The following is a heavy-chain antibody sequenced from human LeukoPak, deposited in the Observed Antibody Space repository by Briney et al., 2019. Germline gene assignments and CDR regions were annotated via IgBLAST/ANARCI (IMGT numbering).Heavy chain of an antibody. CDR3: AKNDYGDS. V-gene: IGHV3-30*18. CDR1: GFTFSSYG. Sequence: PGGSLRLSCAASGFTFSSYGMHWVRLAPGKGLEWVAVISYDGSNKYYADSVKGRFTISRDNSKNTLYLQMNSLRAEDTAVYYCAKNDYGDSWGQGTLVTVSS. J-gene: IGHJ4*02. CDR2: ISYDGSNK.